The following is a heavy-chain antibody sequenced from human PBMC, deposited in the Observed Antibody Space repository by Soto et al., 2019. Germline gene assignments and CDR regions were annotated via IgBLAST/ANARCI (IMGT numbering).Heavy chain of an antibody. V-gene: IGHV3-7*03. Sequence: GGSLRLSCAASGFSFSKYWMAWVRQAPGKGLEWGANINRDGGERYHADSVRGGFTIFRDDSENSLYLQMNRLRAEDTAVYYCWRDATFCLDSWGRGTLVTVSS. CDR3: WRDATFCLDS. CDR1: GFSFSKYW. J-gene: IGHJ4*02. D-gene: IGHD3-16*01. CDR2: INRDGGER.